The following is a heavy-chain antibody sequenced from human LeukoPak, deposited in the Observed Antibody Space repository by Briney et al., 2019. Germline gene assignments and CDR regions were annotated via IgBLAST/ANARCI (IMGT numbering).Heavy chain of an antibody. CDR1: GFTFSSYS. CDR2: ISSSSSYI. D-gene: IGHD1-26*01. CDR3: ARDTLAVGASDAFDI. J-gene: IGHJ3*02. V-gene: IGHV3-21*01. Sequence: GGSLRLSCAASGFTFSSYSMNWVRQAPGKGLEWVSSISSSSSYIYYADSVKGRFTISRDNAKNSLYLRMNSLRAEDTAVYYCARDTLAVGASDAFDIWGQGTMVTVSS.